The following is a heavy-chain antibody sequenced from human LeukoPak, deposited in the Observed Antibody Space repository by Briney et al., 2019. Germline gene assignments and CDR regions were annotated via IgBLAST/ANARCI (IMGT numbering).Heavy chain of an antibody. Sequence: GGSLRLSCVASGFTFEDYTMLWVRQAPGKGLEWVSLIGGNGGLTFYGDSVEGRFTISRDNGRDSVYLQMNSLRTEDTALNYCVKVITGWNTFAFDLWGPGTRVTVS. CDR1: GFTFEDYT. J-gene: IGHJ3*01. V-gene: IGHV3-43*02. CDR3: VKVITGWNTFAFDL. CDR2: IGGNGGLT. D-gene: IGHD1/OR15-1a*01.